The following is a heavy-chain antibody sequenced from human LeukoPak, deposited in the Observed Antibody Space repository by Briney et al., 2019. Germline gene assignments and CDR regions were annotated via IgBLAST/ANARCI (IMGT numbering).Heavy chain of an antibody. CDR3: AREDRVVVTAIGFDY. V-gene: IGHV1-2*02. D-gene: IGHD2-21*02. CDR1: GYTFTGYY. Sequence: ASVKVSCKASGYTFTGYYIHWVRQAPGQGLEWMGWINPNSGGTNYAQKFQGRVTMTRDTSISTAYMELSRLRSDDTAVYYCAREDRVVVTAIGFDYWGQGTLVTVSS. CDR2: INPNSGGT. J-gene: IGHJ4*02.